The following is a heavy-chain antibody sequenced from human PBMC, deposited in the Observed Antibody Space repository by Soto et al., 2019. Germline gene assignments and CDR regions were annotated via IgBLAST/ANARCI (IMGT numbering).Heavy chain of an antibody. V-gene: IGHV4-31*03. D-gene: IGHD6-6*01. CDR1: GGSISSGGYY. J-gene: IGHJ3*02. CDR2: IYHSGNT. Sequence: SETLSLTCSVSGGSISSGGYYWSWIRQLPGKDLEWIGYIYHSGNTYYNSSLKSRLTISVDTSKNQFSLKLTSVTAADTAVYYCARVGISSSDAFDIWGQGPMVTV. CDR3: ARVGISSSDAFDI.